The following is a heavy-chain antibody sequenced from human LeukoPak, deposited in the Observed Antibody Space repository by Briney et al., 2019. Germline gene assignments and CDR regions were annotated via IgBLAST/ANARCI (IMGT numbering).Heavy chain of an antibody. D-gene: IGHD2-8*01. V-gene: IGHV3-53*01. Sequence: PGGSLRLSCAASGFTVSSNCMGWVRQAPGRGLEWVSLLCHAGNTYYTDSVKGRLTISRDDSKNTLYLQMNSLRAEDTAVYYCARDLGYCTNGVCHTRFDYWGQGTLVAVSS. CDR2: LCHAGNT. CDR3: ARDLGYCTNGVCHTRFDY. J-gene: IGHJ4*02. CDR1: GFTVSSNC.